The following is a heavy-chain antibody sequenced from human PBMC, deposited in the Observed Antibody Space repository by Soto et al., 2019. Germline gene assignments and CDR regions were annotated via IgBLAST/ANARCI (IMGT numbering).Heavy chain of an antibody. CDR1: GYTFTDFD. CDR2: MNPDNGNT. J-gene: IGHJ6*03. Sequence: QVQLEQSGAEVRKPGASVKVSCKTSGYTFTDFDINWVRQAPGQGLEWMGWMNPDNGNTGYAQSFQSRISMSGNTSLSTVYLELSSLRSDDTAVHFCARKAGLHNYYYLDVWGKGTTVTVAS. D-gene: IGHD6-19*01. CDR3: ARKAGLHNYYYLDV. V-gene: IGHV1-8*01.